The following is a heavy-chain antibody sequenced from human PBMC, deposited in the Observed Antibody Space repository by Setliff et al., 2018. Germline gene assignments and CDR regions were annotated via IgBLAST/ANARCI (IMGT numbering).Heavy chain of an antibody. CDR2: VSYDGRNK. CDR3: ARDGPLYDNFWNAPGYMDV. V-gene: IGHV3-30*01. J-gene: IGHJ6*03. D-gene: IGHD3-3*01. Sequence: LRLSCAASGFTFSTYAIHWVRQGPGKGLEWVAIVSYDGRNKYYADSVKGRFTISRDNSKNTVSLQMNSLRPEDTAAYYCARDGPLYDNFWNAPGYMDVWGKGTTVTVSS. CDR1: GFTFSTYA.